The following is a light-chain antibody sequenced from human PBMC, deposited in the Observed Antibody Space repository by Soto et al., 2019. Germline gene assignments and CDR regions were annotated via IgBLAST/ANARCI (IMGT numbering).Light chain of an antibody. Sequence: QTVVTQPRSVSGSPGQSVTISCTGTSSDVGGYNYVSWYQQHPGKAPKLMIYDVSKRPSGVPDRFSGSKSGNTASLTISGLQAEDEADYYCCSYAGSYTFFGTGTKLTVL. J-gene: IGLJ1*01. V-gene: IGLV2-11*01. CDR2: DVS. CDR1: SSDVGGYNY. CDR3: CSYAGSYTF.